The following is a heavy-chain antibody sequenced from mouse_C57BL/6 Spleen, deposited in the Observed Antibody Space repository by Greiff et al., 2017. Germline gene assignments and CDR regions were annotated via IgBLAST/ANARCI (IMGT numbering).Heavy chain of an antibody. CDR2: IYPGCGNT. D-gene: IGHD2-3*01. J-gene: IGHJ3*01. CDR3: ARDDGYYGGFAY. Sequence: QVQLQQSGAELVRPGASVKLSCKASGYTFTDYYINWVKQRPGQGLEWIARIYPGCGNTYYNEKFKGKATLTAEKSSSTAYIQLSSLTSADSAVSFCARDDGYYGGFAYWGQGTLVTVSA. CDR1: GYTFTDYY. V-gene: IGHV1-76*01.